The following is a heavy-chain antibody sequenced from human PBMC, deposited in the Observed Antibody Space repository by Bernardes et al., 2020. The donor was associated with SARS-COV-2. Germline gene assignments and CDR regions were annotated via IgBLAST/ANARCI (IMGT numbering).Heavy chain of an antibody. V-gene: IGHV4-34*01. CDR1: GGSFSGYY. D-gene: IGHD1-26*01. J-gene: IGHJ3*02. CDR2: INHSGST. Sequence: SETLSLTCAVYGGSFSGYYWSWIRQPPGKGLEWIGEINHSGSTNYNPSLKSRVTISVDTSKNQFSLNLSSVTAADTAEYYCVRGPLRGPTISHAFDIWGQGTMVTVSS. CDR3: VRGPLRGPTISHAFDI.